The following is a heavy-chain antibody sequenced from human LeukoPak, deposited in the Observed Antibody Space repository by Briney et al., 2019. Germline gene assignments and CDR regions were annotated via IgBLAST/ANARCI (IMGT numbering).Heavy chain of an antibody. CDR1: GDSFSNYY. J-gene: IGHJ6*03. D-gene: IGHD6-6*01. CDR3: ARGDSSSSGYYYMDV. V-gene: IGHV4-34*01. Sequence: PSETLSLTCAVSGDSFSNYYWSWIRQPPGKGLEWIGEINHSGSANYNPSLKSRVTMSIDSSKNQFSLRLSSVTAADTAVYYCARGDSSSSGYYYMDVWGKGTTVTVSS. CDR2: INHSGSA.